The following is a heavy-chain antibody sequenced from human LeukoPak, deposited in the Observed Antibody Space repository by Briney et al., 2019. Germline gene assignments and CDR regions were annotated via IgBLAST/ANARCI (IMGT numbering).Heavy chain of an antibody. CDR2: ISGDGGST. V-gene: IGHV3-43*02. J-gene: IGHJ5*01. Sequence: GGSLRLSCAAPGFSFDDYAIHWVRHAPGKGLEWVSLISGDGGSTFYADSVKGRFTIPRDNSKNSLYLQMSSLRSEDTALYYCARESDSSGWYDSWGQGTLVTVSS. CDR3: ARESDSSGWYDS. CDR1: GFSFDDYA. D-gene: IGHD3-22*01.